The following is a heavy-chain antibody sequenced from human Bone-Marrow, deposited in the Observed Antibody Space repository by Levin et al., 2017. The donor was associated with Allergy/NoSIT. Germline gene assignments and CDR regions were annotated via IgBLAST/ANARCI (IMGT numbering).Heavy chain of an antibody. CDR3: ARGRGSGYYGSYYYYGMDV. J-gene: IGHJ6*02. V-gene: IGHV4-31*03. CDR1: GGSISSGGYY. D-gene: IGHD3-3*01. CDR2: IYYSGST. Sequence: TSETLSLTCTVSGGSISSGGYYWSWIRQHPGKGLEWIGYIYYSGSTYYNPSLKSRVTISVDTSKNQFSLKLSSVTAADTAVYYCARGRGSGYYGSYYYYGMDVWGQGTTVTVSS.